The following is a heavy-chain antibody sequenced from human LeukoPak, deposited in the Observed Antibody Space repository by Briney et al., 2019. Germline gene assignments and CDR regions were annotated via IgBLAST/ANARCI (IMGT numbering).Heavy chain of an antibody. CDR2: ISWNGGDI. V-gene: IGHV3-9*01. CDR3: AKDYDFDS. Sequence: GGSLRLSCAASGFTFDDFAMHWVRQSPGKGLEWVSGISWNGGDIAYADFVKGRFTISRDNAKNSLYLQLNSLRPEDTAIYFCAKDYDFDSWGQGTLVTVSS. J-gene: IGHJ4*02. CDR1: GFTFDDFA.